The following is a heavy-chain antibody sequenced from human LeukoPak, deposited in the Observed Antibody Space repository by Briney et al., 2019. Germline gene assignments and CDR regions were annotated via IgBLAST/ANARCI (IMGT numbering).Heavy chain of an antibody. CDR2: IKQDGSEK. CDR3: ARDALTGGYDSSGYYASYWYFDL. V-gene: IGHV3-7*01. CDR1: GFTFSSYW. Sequence: GGSLRLSCAASGFTFSSYWMSWVRQAPGKGLEWVANIKQDGSEKYYVDSVKGRFTISRDNAKNSLYLQMNSLRAEDTAVYYCARDALTGGYDSSGYYASYWYFDLWGRGTLVTVSS. D-gene: IGHD3-22*01. J-gene: IGHJ2*01.